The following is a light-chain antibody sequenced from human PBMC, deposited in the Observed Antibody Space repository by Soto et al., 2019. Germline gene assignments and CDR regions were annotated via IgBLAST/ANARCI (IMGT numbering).Light chain of an antibody. Sequence: QSVLTQSPSASGTPGQRVTISCSGSRSNIGRNFVYWYQQVPGTAPKLLIYSNNQRPSGVPDRFSGSKSGTSASLAISGLRSEDEGDYYCVSWDDSLSGLVFGTGTKVTVL. CDR3: VSWDDSLSGLV. CDR1: RSNIGRNF. V-gene: IGLV1-47*02. J-gene: IGLJ1*01. CDR2: SNN.